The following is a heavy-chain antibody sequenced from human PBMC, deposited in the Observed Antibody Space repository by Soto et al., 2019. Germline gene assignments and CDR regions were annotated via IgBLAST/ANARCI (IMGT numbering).Heavy chain of an antibody. J-gene: IGHJ3*01. CDR3: ARGGYDFSGVNFDDGFDF. CDR2: IFYTGIT. Sequence: PSETLSLTCSVSSGSLSSHFWAWIRQSPGKGLEWLGYIFYTGITNYNPSLQSRVTISVDTSKDQFSLGLNSVTAADTAVYYCARGGYDFSGVNFDDGFDFWGQGIPVTVSS. V-gene: IGHV4-59*11. D-gene: IGHD3-22*01. CDR1: SGSLSSHF.